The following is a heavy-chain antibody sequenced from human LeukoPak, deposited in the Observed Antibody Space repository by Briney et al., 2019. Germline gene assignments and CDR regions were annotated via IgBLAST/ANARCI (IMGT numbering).Heavy chain of an antibody. D-gene: IGHD6-19*01. Sequence: SVKVSCKASGGTFSSYAISWMRQAPGQGLEWMGGIIPIFGTANYAQKFQGRVTITTDESTSTAYMELSSLRSEDTAVYYCARTNAPYSSGWYGGYWGQRTLVTVSS. J-gene: IGHJ4*02. CDR1: GGTFSSYA. V-gene: IGHV1-69*05. CDR2: IIPIFGTA. CDR3: ARTNAPYSSGWYGGY.